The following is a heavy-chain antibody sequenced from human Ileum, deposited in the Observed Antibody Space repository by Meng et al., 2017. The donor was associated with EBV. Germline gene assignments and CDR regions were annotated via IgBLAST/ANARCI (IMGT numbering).Heavy chain of an antibody. V-gene: IGHV2-5*01. J-gene: IGHJ4*02. CDR1: GFSLTSSGVG. D-gene: IGHD6-6*01. CDR2: IYWNDDK. Sequence: QITLKESVPTPVKPPQTLTLTCSFSGFSLTSSGVGVGWIRPPPGKALEWLALIYWNDDKRYSPSLKSRLTVTRDTSKNQVVLTLTNVDPVDTATYYCARRPGSPSSRFDYWGQGTLVTVSS. CDR3: ARRPGSPSSRFDY.